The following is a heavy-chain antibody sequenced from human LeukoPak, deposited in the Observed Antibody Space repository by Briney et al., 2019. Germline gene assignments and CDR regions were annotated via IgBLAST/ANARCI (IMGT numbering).Heavy chain of an antibody. CDR3: AGDPPYSGYTFHI. J-gene: IGHJ3*02. CDR2: IWNDGSNK. V-gene: IGHV3-33*08. CDR1: GFTFSSYA. D-gene: IGHD3-22*01. Sequence: GSLRLSCAASGFTFSSYAMHWVRQAPGKGLEWVTFIWNDGSNKYYADSVKGRFTISRDNSKNTLYLEMDSLRAEDTAVYYCAGDPPYSGYTFHIWGQGTMVTVSS.